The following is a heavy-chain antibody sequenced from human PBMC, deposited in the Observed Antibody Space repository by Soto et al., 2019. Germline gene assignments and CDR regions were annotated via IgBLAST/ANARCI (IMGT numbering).Heavy chain of an antibody. CDR1: GGSISSYY. CDR2: IYYSGST. CDR3: ARGSMVRGVPFYYYYYMDV. D-gene: IGHD3-10*01. Sequence: SETLSLTCTVAGGSISSYYWSWIRQPPGKGLEWIGYIYYSGSTNYNPSLKSRVTISVDTSKNQFSLKLSSVTAADTAVYYCARGSMVRGVPFYYYYYMDVWGKGTTVTVSS. J-gene: IGHJ6*03. V-gene: IGHV4-59*01.